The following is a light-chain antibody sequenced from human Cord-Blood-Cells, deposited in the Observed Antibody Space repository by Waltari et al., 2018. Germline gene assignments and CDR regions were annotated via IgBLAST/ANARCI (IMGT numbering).Light chain of an antibody. CDR3: QAWDSSTASWV. CDR2: QDS. Sequence: SYELTQPPSVSVSPGQTASITCSGAKLGDKYACWYQQKPGQSPVLVIYQDSKRPSGIPERFSGSNSGNTATPTISGTQAMDEADYYCQAWDSSTASWVFGGGTKLTVL. J-gene: IGLJ3*02. CDR1: KLGDKY. V-gene: IGLV3-1*01.